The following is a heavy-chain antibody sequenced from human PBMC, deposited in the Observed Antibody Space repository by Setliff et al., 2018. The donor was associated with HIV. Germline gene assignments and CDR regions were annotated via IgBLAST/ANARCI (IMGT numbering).Heavy chain of an antibody. Sequence: GGSLRLSCAVPGFTFSNYWWSWLRQAPGKGLEWVANIKQDGREQNYVDSVKGRFTISRDNAKNSLYLQMNSLRAEDTAAYYCARVRCGSTDCHWGPGTLVTVSS. V-gene: IGHV3-7*03. D-gene: IGHD2-2*01. CDR1: GFTFSNYW. J-gene: IGHJ4*02. CDR3: ARVRCGSTDCH. CDR2: IKQDGREQ.